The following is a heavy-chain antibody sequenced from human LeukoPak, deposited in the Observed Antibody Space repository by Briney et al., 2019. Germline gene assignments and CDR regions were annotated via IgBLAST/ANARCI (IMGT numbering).Heavy chain of an antibody. D-gene: IGHD2-15*01. CDR2: IRSKANSYAT. CDR1: GFTFSSYG. V-gene: IGHV3-73*01. Sequence: GGSLRLSCAASGFTFSSYGMHWVRQASGKGLEWVGRIRSKANSYATAYAASVKGRLTISRDDSKNTAYLQMNSLKTEDTAVYYCTRQGGSEYYYYYMDVWGKGTTVTVSS. CDR3: TRQGGSEYYYYYMDV. J-gene: IGHJ6*03.